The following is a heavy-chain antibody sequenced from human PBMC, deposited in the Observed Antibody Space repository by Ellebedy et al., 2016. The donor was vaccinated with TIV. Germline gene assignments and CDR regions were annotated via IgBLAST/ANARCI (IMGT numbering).Heavy chain of an antibody. CDR3: AKGRGGGSDSSAPRYYFDY. V-gene: IGHV3-23*01. CDR2: ISNTGSRT. J-gene: IGHJ4*02. CDR1: GFTFNSYA. D-gene: IGHD3-22*01. Sequence: GESLKISCAASGFTFNSYAMSWVRQAPGKGLEWVSTISNTGSRTYYADSVEGRFIISRDNSKKTLYLRMNSLRAEDTAVYYCAKGRGGGSDSSAPRYYFDYWGLGTLVTVSS.